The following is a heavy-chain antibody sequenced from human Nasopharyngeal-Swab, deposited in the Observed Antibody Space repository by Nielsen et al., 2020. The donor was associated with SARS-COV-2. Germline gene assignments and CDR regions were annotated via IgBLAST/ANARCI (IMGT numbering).Heavy chain of an antibody. D-gene: IGHD5-18*01. Sequence: GGSLRLSCAASGFTFSSYAMHWVRQAPGKGLGWVAVISYDGSNKYYADSVKGRFTISRDNSKNTLYLQMNSLRAEDTAVYYCARDYTAMLYYYYYMDVWGKGTTVTVSS. J-gene: IGHJ6*03. CDR2: ISYDGSNK. CDR3: ARDYTAMLYYYYYMDV. V-gene: IGHV3-30-3*01. CDR1: GFTFSSYA.